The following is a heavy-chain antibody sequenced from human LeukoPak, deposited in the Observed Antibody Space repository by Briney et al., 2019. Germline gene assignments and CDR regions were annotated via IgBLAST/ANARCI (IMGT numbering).Heavy chain of an antibody. J-gene: IGHJ5*02. CDR3: ARDIIERRGAVGFDP. V-gene: IGHV4-59*01. Sequence: SETLSLTCTVSGGSISSYYWSWIRQPPGKELEWIGYIYDSGSTYYNPSLKSRVTISVDTSKNQFSLRLRSVTAADTAVYYCARDIIERRGAVGFDPWGQGTLVTVSS. D-gene: IGHD6-13*01. CDR1: GGSISSYY. CDR2: IYDSGST.